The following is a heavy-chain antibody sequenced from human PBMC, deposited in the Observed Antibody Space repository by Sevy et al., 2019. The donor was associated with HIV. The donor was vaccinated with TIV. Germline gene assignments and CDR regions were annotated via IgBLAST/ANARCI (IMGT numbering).Heavy chain of an antibody. D-gene: IGHD3-22*01. CDR1: GYTFTSYG. J-gene: IGHJ3*02. Sequence: ASVKVSCKASGYTFTSYGISWVRQAPGQGLEWMGWISAYNGNTNYAQKLQGRVTMTTDTSTSTAYMELRSLGSDDTAVYYCARDRSPSLAYYYDSSGYRMGDAFDIWGQGTMVTVSS. V-gene: IGHV1-18*01. CDR2: ISAYNGNT. CDR3: ARDRSPSLAYYYDSSGYRMGDAFDI.